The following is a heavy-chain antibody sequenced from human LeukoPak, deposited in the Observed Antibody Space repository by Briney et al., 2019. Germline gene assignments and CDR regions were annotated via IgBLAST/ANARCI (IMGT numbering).Heavy chain of an antibody. Sequence: ASVKVSCKASGYTFTSYDINWVRQATGQGLEWMGWMNPNSGNTGCAQKFQGRVTMTRNTSISTVYMELSSLRSEDTAVYYCARGSKGGSSGWYLNPFDYWGQGTLVTVSS. D-gene: IGHD6-19*01. V-gene: IGHV1-8*01. CDR2: MNPNSGNT. CDR1: GYTFTSYD. J-gene: IGHJ4*02. CDR3: ARGSKGGSSGWYLNPFDY.